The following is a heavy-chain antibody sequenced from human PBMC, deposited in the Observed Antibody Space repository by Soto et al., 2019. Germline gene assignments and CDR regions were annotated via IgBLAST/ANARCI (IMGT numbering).Heavy chain of an antibody. Sequence: GASVKVSCKASGYTFTSYAMHWVRQAPGQRLEWMGWINAGNGNTKYSQKFQGRVTISVDTSKNQFSLKLSSVTAADTAVYYCARPQGMVRENWFDPWGQGTLVTVSS. D-gene: IGHD3-10*01. CDR3: ARPQGMVRENWFDP. V-gene: IGHV1-3*01. J-gene: IGHJ5*02. CDR1: GYTFTSYA. CDR2: INAGNGNT.